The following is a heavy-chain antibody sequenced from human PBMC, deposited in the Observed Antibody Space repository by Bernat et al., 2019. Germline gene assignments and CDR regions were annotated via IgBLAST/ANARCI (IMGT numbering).Heavy chain of an antibody. CDR2: IWYDGSNK. J-gene: IGHJ4*02. CDR3: AREDGYNLSSFDY. Sequence: QVQLVESGGDVVQPGRSLRLSCAASGFTFSSYGMHWVRQAPGKGLEWVAVIWYDGSNKYFADSVKGRFTISRDNSKNTLYLQMNSLRAEDTAVYYCAREDGYNLSSFDYWGQGTLVTVSS. V-gene: IGHV3-33*01. CDR1: GFTFSSYG. D-gene: IGHD5-24*01.